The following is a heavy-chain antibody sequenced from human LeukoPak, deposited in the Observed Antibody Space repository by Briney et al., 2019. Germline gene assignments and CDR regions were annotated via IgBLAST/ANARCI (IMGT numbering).Heavy chain of an antibody. CDR1: GYTFTSYD. D-gene: IGHD6-13*01. V-gene: IGHV1-18*01. J-gene: IGHJ4*02. CDR2: ISAYNGNT. CDR3: ASARDIATAGCYYYFDF. Sequence: GASVTVSFKASGYTFTSYDISWVRLAPGQGLEWMGWISAYNGNTNYAQKLQGRVTMTTDTPTSTAYMELRSLRSDDTAAYYCASARDIATAGCYYYFDFRGQGNLVTVSS.